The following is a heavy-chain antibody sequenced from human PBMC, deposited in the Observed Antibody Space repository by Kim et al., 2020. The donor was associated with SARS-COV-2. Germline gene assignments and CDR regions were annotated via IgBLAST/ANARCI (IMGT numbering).Heavy chain of an antibody. CDR1: GFTFGDYT. CDR3: ARASGYADIDAFHF. V-gene: IGHV3-21*01. Sequence: GGSLRLSCAGSGFTFGDYTMNWVRQAPGKGLEWVSSISSRSSYKYYVDSVKGRFIISRDNAKNSMYLQMNSLRAEDTAVYYCARASGYADIDAFHFWGQGTMVTVSS. J-gene: IGHJ3*01. D-gene: IGHD3-3*01. CDR2: ISSRSSYK.